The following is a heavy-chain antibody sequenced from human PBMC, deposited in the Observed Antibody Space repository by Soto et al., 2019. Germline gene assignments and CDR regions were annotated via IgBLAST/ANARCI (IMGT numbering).Heavy chain of an antibody. J-gene: IGHJ6*02. CDR2: ISYDGNNK. CDR1: GFTFSSYD. Sequence: PGGSLRLSCAASGFTFSSYDMHWVRPAPEKGLEWVAVISYDGNNKYYADSVKGRFTTSRDNSKNTLYLQMNSLRAEDTALYYWAKDQGVLRFLSHFMDVWGQGTTVTVSS. V-gene: IGHV3-30*18. CDR3: AKDQGVLRFLSHFMDV. D-gene: IGHD3-3*01.